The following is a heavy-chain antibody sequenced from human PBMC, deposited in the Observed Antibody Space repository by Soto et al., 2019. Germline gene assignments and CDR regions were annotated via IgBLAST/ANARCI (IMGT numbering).Heavy chain of an antibody. D-gene: IGHD6-13*01. V-gene: IGHV3-30*18. CDR2: ISYDGSNK. J-gene: IGHJ3*02. CDR3: AKDMTYLGIAAAGLDAFDI. CDR1: GFTFSSYG. Sequence: QVQLVESGGGVVQPGRSLRLSCAASGFTFSSYGMHWVRQAPGKGLEWVAVISYDGSNKYYADSVKGRFTISRDNSKNTLYLQMNSLRAEDTAVYYCAKDMTYLGIAAAGLDAFDIWGLGTMVTVSS.